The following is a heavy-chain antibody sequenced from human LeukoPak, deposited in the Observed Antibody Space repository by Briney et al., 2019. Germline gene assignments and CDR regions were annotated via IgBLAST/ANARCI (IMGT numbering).Heavy chain of an antibody. CDR3: ARGDIVVVPAALNDYYYMDV. CDR1: GGSISSYY. J-gene: IGHJ6*03. D-gene: IGHD2-2*01. CDR2: IYTSGST. V-gene: IGHV4-4*07. Sequence: SETLSLTCTVSGGSISSYYWSWIRQPAGKGLEWIGRIYTSGSTNYNPSLKSRVTMSVDTSKNQFSLKLSSVTAADTAVYYCARGDIVVVPAALNDYYYMDVWGKGTTVTVSS.